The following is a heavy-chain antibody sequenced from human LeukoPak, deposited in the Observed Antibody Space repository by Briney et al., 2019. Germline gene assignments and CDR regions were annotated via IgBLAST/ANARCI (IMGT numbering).Heavy chain of an antibody. CDR3: TKLSTFGDLSRVRFDP. J-gene: IGHJ5*02. CDR1: GFTFRTYA. V-gene: IGHV3-23*01. D-gene: IGHD3-10*01. CDR2: ISGSGGTT. Sequence: GGSLRLSCAVSGFTFRTYAMSWVRQAPGKGLEWVSAISGSGGTTYYADSVKGRFTISRDNSKNTPYLQMNSLRAEGTAVYYCTKLSTFGDLSRVRFDPWGQGTLVTVSS.